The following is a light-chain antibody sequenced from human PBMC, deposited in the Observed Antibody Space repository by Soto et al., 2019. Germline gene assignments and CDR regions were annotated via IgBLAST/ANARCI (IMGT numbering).Light chain of an antibody. CDR2: EGN. J-gene: IGLJ1*01. Sequence: QSVLTQPASVSGSPGQSITISCTASSSHIGSSNLVSWYQHHSGKAPKLIIYEGNKRPSGVSNRFSGSKSGKTASLTISGLQADDEGTHYCCSYAGSSPLYVFGTGTKVTGL. CDR3: CSYAGSSPLYV. CDR1: SSHIGSSNL. V-gene: IGLV2-23*01.